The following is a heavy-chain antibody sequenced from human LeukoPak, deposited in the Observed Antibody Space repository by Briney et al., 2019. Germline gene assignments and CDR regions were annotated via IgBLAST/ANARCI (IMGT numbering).Heavy chain of an antibody. D-gene: IGHD4-23*01. J-gene: IGHJ4*02. Sequence: GGSLRLSCAASGFTFSSYGMHWVRQAPGKGLEWVAVISYDGSNKYYADSVKGRFTISRDNSKNTLYLQMNSLRAEDTAVYYCAKAGNYQTVDYLDYWRQGTLVTVSS. V-gene: IGHV3-30*18. CDR1: GFTFSSYG. CDR3: AKAGNYQTVDYLDY. CDR2: ISYDGSNK.